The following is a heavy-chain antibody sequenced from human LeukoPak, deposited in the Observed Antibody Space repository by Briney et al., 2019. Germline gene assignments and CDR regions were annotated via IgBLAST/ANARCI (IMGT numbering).Heavy chain of an antibody. V-gene: IGHV3-23*01. Sequence: GGSLRLSCEASGFTFNNAWMSWVRQAPGKGLEWVSAISGSGGSTYYADSVKGRFTISRDNSKNTLYLQMNSLRAEDTAVYYCATLRSLPLFDYWGQGTLVTVSS. CDR3: ATLRSLPLFDY. J-gene: IGHJ4*02. CDR2: ISGSGGST. D-gene: IGHD4-17*01. CDR1: GFTFNNAW.